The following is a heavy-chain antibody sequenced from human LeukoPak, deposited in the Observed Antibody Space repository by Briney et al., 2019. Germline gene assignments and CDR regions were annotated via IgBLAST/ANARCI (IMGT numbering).Heavy chain of an antibody. CDR3: ARDLRYYDILTGYYTAWSYYYYGMDV. D-gene: IGHD3-9*01. V-gene: IGHV1-18*01. Sequence: ASVRVSCKASGYTFTSYGISWVRQAPGQGLEWMGRISAYNGNTNYAQKLQGRVTMTTDTSTSTAYMELRSLRSDDTAVYYCARDLRYYDILTGYYTAWSYYYYGMDVWGQGTTVTVSS. CDR1: GYTFTSYG. CDR2: ISAYNGNT. J-gene: IGHJ6*02.